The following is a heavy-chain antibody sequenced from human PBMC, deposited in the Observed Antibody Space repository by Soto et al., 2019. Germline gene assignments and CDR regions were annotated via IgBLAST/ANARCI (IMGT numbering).Heavy chain of an antibody. CDR1: GYTFTSYD. CDR2: MNPNSGNT. CDR3: ARGSLMHEYDILNWFDP. J-gene: IGHJ5*02. V-gene: IGHV1-8*01. D-gene: IGHD3-9*01. Sequence: QVQLVQSGAEVKKPGASVKVSCKASGYTFTSYDINWVRKATGQGLEWMGWMNPNSGNTGYAQKFQGRVTMTRNTSTSTAYMELSSLRSEDTAVYYCARGSLMHEYDILNWFDPWGQGTLVTFSS.